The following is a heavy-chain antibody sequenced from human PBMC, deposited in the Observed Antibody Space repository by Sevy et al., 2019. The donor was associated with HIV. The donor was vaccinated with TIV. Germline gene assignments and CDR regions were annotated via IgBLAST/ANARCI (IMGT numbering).Heavy chain of an antibody. CDR2: INPNSCGT. D-gene: IGHD6-19*01. Sequence: ASVKVSCKASGYTFTGYYMHWVRQAPGQGLEWMGRINPNSCGTNYAQKFQGRVTMTRDTSISKDYMELSRLRSDDTAVYYCALLGIAGAGNDAFDIWGQGTVVTVSS. J-gene: IGHJ3*02. V-gene: IGHV1-2*06. CDR3: ALLGIAGAGNDAFDI. CDR1: GYTFTGYY.